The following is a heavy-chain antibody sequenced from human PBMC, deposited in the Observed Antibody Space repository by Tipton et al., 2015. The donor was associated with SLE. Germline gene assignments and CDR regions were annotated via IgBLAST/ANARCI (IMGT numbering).Heavy chain of an antibody. Sequence: TLSLTCTVSGGSISSYYWSWIRQPPGKGLEWIGYIYYSGSTYYNPSLKSRVTISVDTSKNQFSLKLTSVTAADTAVYYCARGMLTWRGAIIGVDVWGQGTSVNVSS. CDR2: IYYSGST. D-gene: IGHD2-8*01. J-gene: IGHJ6*02. V-gene: IGHV4-59*08. CDR3: ARGMLTWRGAIIGVDV. CDR1: GGSISSYY.